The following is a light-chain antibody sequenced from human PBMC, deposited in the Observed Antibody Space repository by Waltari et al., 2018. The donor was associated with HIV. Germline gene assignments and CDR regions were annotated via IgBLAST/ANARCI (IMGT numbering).Light chain of an antibody. V-gene: IGLV1-44*01. J-gene: IGLJ3*02. CDR2: SNN. CDR3: ATWDDSLNGPV. Sequence: QSVLTQPPSASGTPGQRVTISCSGSSSNIEINTVSWYQQFPGTAPQLLIYSNNQRPSGAPDRFSGSISGLQSEDEADYYCATWDDSLNGPVFGGGTKLTVL. CDR1: SSNIEINT.